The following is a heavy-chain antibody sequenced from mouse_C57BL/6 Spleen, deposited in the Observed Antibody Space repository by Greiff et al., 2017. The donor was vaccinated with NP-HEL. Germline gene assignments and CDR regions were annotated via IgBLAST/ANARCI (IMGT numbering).Heavy chain of an antibody. CDR1: GYTFTSYW. CDR3: ARAEGTTGGSSYYAMDY. Sequence: VQLQQPGAELVMPGASVKLSCKASGYTFTSYWMHWVKQRPGQGLEWIGEIDPSDSYTNYNQKFKGKSTLTVDKSSSTAYMQLSSLTSEDSAVYYCARAEGTTGGSSYYAMDYWGQGTSVTVSS. V-gene: IGHV1-69*01. CDR2: IDPSDSYT. J-gene: IGHJ4*01. D-gene: IGHD1-1*01.